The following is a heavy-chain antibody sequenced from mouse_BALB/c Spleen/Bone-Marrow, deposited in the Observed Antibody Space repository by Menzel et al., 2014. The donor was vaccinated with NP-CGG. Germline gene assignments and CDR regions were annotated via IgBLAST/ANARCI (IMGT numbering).Heavy chain of an antibody. CDR1: GFDFSRYW. CDR3: VRLHYYGHFAY. Sequence: VQLKDSGGGLVQPGGSLKLSCAASGFDFSRYWMSWVRQAPGKGLEWIGEINPGSSTINYTPSLKDKFIISRDNAKNTLYLQMSKVRSEDTALYYCVRLHYYGHFAYWGQGTLVTVSA. D-gene: IGHD1-2*01. J-gene: IGHJ3*01. CDR2: INPGSSTI. V-gene: IGHV4-1*02.